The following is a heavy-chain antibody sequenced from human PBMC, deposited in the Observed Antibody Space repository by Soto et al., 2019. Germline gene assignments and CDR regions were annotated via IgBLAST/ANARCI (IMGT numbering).Heavy chain of an antibody. CDR3: ARDIGFDYVN. D-gene: IGHD3-16*01. J-gene: IGHJ4*02. CDR1: GFNVMSYW. Sequence: GGSLRLSCAVSGFNVMSYWMNWVRQAPGKGLEWVASIKEDGSEIYYLQSVRGRFSISRDSAGNTLHLTMNYLSAEDTGVYFCARDIGFDYVNWGQGTLVTVSS. V-gene: IGHV3-7*01. CDR2: IKEDGSEI.